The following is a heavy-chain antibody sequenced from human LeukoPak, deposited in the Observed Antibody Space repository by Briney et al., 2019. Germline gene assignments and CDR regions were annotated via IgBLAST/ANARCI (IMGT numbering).Heavy chain of an antibody. V-gene: IGHV4-34*01. Sequence: PSETLSLTCAVYGGSFSGYYWSWIRQPPGKGLEWIGEINHSGSTNYNPSLKSRVTISVDTSKNQFSLKLSSVTAADTAVYYCARGVVELHDYYYYYYMDVWGKGTTVTVSS. CDR1: GGSFSGYY. CDR2: INHSGST. J-gene: IGHJ6*03. CDR3: ARGVVELHDYYYYYYMDV. D-gene: IGHD2-15*01.